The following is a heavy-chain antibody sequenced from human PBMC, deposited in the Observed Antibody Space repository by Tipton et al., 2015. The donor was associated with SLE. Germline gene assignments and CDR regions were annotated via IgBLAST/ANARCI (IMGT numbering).Heavy chain of an antibody. CDR2: INHSGGT. CDR1: GYSISSGYY. V-gene: IGHV4-38-2*01. Sequence: TLSLTCAVSGYSISSGYYWGWIRQPPGKGLEWIGEINHSGGTNYNPSLKSRVTISVDTSKNQFSLKLSSVTAADTAVYYCARDVTGSEGWFDPWGQGTLVTVSS. D-gene: IGHD1-26*01. J-gene: IGHJ5*02. CDR3: ARDVTGSEGWFDP.